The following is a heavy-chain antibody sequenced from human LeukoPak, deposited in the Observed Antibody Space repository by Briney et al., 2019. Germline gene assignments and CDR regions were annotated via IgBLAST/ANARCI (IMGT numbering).Heavy chain of an antibody. CDR3: AREHYFYHMDG. J-gene: IGHJ6*03. CDR1: GFTFTTYW. CDR2: IKQDGTEK. V-gene: IGHV3-7*01. Sequence: TGGSLRLSCAASGFTFTTYWMSWVRQAPGKGLEWVANIKQDGTEKYYVDSVKGRFTISRDNAKNSLYLQMNSLRVEDTAVYYCAREHYFYHMDGWGEGTTVTVSS.